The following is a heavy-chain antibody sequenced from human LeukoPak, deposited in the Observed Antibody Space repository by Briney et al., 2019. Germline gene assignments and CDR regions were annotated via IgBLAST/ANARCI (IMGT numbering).Heavy chain of an antibody. J-gene: IGHJ4*02. CDR2: IYTSGST. V-gene: IGHV4-4*07. CDR3: AREGDYYDTSGTLDY. Sequence: SETLSLTCTVSGGSISRYYWSWIRKPAGKGLEWIGRIYTSGSTNCNPSLKSRVTISVDTSKNQFSLKLSSVTAADTAVYYCAREGDYYDTSGTLDYWGQGTLVTVSS. CDR1: GGSISRYY. D-gene: IGHD3-22*01.